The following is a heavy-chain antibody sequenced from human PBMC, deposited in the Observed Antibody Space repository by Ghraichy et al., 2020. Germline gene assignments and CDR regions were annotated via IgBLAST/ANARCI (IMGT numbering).Heavy chain of an antibody. V-gene: IGHV4-31*03. CDR1: GGSISSGGYY. CDR2: IYYSGST. CDR3: ARDLSGDQDWYFDL. J-gene: IGHJ2*01. Sequence: SETLSLTCTVSGGSISSGGYYWSWIRQHPGKGLEWIGYIYYSGSTYYNPSLKSRVTISVDTSKNQFSLKLSSVTAADTAVYYCARDLSGDQDWYFDLWGRGTLVTVSS. D-gene: IGHD4-17*01.